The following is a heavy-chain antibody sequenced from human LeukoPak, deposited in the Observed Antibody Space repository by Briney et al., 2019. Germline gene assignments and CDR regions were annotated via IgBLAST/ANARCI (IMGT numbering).Heavy chain of an antibody. D-gene: IGHD3-10*01. J-gene: IGHJ3*02. CDR3: ARGYYYGSGSYYSDAFDI. Sequence: SETLSLTCAVYGGSFSGYYWSWIRQPPGKGLEWIGEINHSGSTNYNPSLKIRVTISVDASKYQFSLKLSSVTAADAAVYYCARGYYYGSGSYYSDAFDIWGQGTMVTVSS. CDR2: INHSGST. CDR1: GGSFSGYY. V-gene: IGHV4-34*01.